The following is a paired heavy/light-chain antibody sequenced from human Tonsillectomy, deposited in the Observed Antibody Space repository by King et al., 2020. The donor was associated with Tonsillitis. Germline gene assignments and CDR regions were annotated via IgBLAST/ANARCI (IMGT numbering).Light chain of an antibody. CDR2: GAS. Sequence: EIVMAQSPATLSVSPGERATLSCRASQSVSINLAWYQQKPGQAPRLLIYGASTRATGIPARFSGSGSGTEFTLTISSLQSEDFAVYYCQQYNNWPIYTFGQGTKLEIK. CDR3: QQYNNWPIYT. CDR1: QSVSIN. V-gene: IGKV3-15*01. J-gene: IGKJ2*01.
Heavy chain of an antibody. Sequence: EVQLEQSGAEVKKPGESLKISCQGFGYSFTTYWIGWVRQMPGKGLEWMGIIYPGDSDTRYSPSFQGQVTISADKSINTAYLQWSSLKASDTAMYYCARHDASTATVYWGQGTLVTVSS. J-gene: IGHJ4*02. CDR3: ARHDASTATVY. CDR1: GYSFTTYW. V-gene: IGHV5-51*01. CDR2: IYPGDSDT. D-gene: IGHD1-1*01.